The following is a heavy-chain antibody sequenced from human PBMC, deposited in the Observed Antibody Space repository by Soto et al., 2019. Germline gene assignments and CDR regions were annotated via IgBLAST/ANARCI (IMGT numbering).Heavy chain of an antibody. CDR3: ARLGGYYQAFDH. D-gene: IGHD3-3*01. J-gene: IGHJ4*02. V-gene: IGHV4-59*08. CDR2: VYYSGST. Sequence: SETLSLTCPVSGCSIRSYYWSWIRQPPGKGLEWIGYVYYSGSTKYNPSLKSRVTISVDSSKNQFSLKLDSVTAADTAVYYCARLGGYYQAFDHWGQGTLVTVSS. CDR1: GCSIRSYY.